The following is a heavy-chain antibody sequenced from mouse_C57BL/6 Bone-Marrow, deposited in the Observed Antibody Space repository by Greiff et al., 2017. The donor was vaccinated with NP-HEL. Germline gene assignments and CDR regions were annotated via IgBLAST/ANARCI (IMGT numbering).Heavy chain of an antibody. CDR2: IDPENGDT. Sequence: EVQLQQSGAELVRPGASVKLSCTASGFNIKDDYMHWVKQRPEQGLEWIGWIDPENGDTEYASKFQGKATITADTSSNTAYMQLSILTSEDTAVYYCTTFSTTVVTGYCDVWGTGTTVTVSS. CDR3: TTFSTTVVTGYCDV. V-gene: IGHV14-4*01. J-gene: IGHJ1*03. CDR1: GFNIKDDY. D-gene: IGHD1-1*01.